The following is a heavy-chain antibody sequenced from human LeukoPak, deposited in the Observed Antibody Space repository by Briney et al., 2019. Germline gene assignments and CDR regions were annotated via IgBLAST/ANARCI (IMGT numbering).Heavy chain of an antibody. J-gene: IGHJ4*02. D-gene: IGHD5-24*01. Sequence: GGSLRLSCGASGFTFSSYAMSWVRQAPGKGLEWVSAISGSGGSTYYADSVKGRFTISRDNSKNTLYLQMNSLRAEDTAVYYCAKASRGGYNAKYYFDYWGQGTLVTVSS. CDR3: AKASRGGYNAKYYFDY. CDR2: ISGSGGST. CDR1: GFTFSSYA. V-gene: IGHV3-23*01.